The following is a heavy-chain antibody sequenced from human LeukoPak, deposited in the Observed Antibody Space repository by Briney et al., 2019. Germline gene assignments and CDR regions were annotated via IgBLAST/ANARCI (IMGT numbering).Heavy chain of an antibody. CDR1: GFTFSSYG. CDR2: ISYDGSNR. CDR3: AKSGGSYLYYFDY. V-gene: IGHV3-30*18. J-gene: IGHJ4*02. Sequence: GSLRLSCAASGFTFSSYGMHWVRQAPGKGLEWVAVISYDGSNRYYADSVKGRFTISRDNSKNTLYLQMNSLRAEDTAVYYCAKSGGSYLYYFDYWGQGTLVTVSS. D-gene: IGHD1-26*01.